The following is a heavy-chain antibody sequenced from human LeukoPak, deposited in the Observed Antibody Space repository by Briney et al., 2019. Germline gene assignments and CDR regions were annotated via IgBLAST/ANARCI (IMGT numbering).Heavy chain of an antibody. CDR1: GGSISTYY. V-gene: IGHV4-59*01. CDR2: IDYSGAT. Sequence: PSETLSLTCTVSGGSISTYYWSWIRQPPGKGLEWIGYIDYSGATNYNPSLKSRVTMSVDTSKHQLSLKLSSVTAADTAVYYCARVGSYCFDYWGQGTLVTVSS. CDR3: ARVGSYCFDY. J-gene: IGHJ4*02. D-gene: IGHD3-10*01.